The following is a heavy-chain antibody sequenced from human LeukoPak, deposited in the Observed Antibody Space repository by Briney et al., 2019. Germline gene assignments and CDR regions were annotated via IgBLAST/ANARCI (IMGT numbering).Heavy chain of an antibody. J-gene: IGHJ4*02. CDR3: AKDNKRGYSYGYRGAPFDY. CDR2: IRYDGSNK. D-gene: IGHD5-18*01. CDR1: GFTFSSYG. V-gene: IGHV3-30*02. Sequence: GGSLRLSCAASGFTFSSYGMHWVRQAPGKGLEWVAFIRYDGSNKYYADSVKGRFTISRDNSKNTLYLQMNSLRAEDTAVYYCAKDNKRGYSYGYRGAPFDYWGQGTLVTVSS.